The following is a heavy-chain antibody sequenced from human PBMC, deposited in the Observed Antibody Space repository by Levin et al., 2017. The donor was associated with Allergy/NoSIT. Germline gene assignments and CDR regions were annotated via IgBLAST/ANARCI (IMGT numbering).Heavy chain of an antibody. J-gene: IGHJ3*02. D-gene: IGHD2-21*02. CDR1: GFTFSSYA. V-gene: IGHV3-23*01. CDR2: ISGSGGST. Sequence: PGGSLRLSCAASGFTFSSYAMSWVRQAPGKGLEWVSVISGSGGSTYYADSVKGRFTISRDNSKNTLYLQMNSLRAEDTAVYYCAKDRRYCGGDCLRIADAFDIWGQGTMVTVSS. CDR3: AKDRRYCGGDCLRIADAFDI.